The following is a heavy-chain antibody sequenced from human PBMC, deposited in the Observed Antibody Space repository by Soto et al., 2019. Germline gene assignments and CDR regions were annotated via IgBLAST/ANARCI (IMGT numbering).Heavy chain of an antibody. D-gene: IGHD2-2*01. V-gene: IGHV3-23*01. CDR2: ISGSGGST. CDR3: AKGYCSSTSCAIGCDY. J-gene: IGHJ4*02. CDR1: GFTFSSYA. Sequence: GGSLRLSCAASGFTFSSYAMSWVRQAPGKGLEWVSAISGSGGSTYYADSVKGRFTISRDNSKNTLYLQMNSLRAEDTAVYYCAKGYCSSTSCAIGCDYWGQGTLVTVSS.